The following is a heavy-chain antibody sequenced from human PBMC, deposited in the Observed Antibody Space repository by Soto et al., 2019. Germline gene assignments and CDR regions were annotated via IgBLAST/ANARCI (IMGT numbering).Heavy chain of an antibody. CDR3: AKVFLTYYFDY. Sequence: GGSLRLSCAASGFTFSSNAMRWVRQAPGQGLEWVSAIGASGSTTYYADSVKGRFTISRDNSKNTLYLQMNSLRAEDTAVYYCAKVFLTYYFDYWGQGTLVTVSS. CDR1: GFTFSSNA. CDR2: IGASGSTT. J-gene: IGHJ4*02. V-gene: IGHV3-23*01. D-gene: IGHD3-16*01.